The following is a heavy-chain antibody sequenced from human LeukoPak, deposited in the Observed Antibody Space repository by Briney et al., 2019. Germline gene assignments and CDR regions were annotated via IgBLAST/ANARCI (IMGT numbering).Heavy chain of an antibody. CDR2: ISGRGNTI. V-gene: IGHV3-48*04. CDR3: ARDPPALEDFDY. J-gene: IGHJ4*02. CDR1: GFTFSSHN. Sequence: GGSLRLSCAASGFTFSSHNMNWVRQAPGKGLEWVSYISGRGNTIKYADSVKGRFTISRDNGKNSLYLHMSSLRAEDTAVYYCARDPPALEDFDYWGQGTQVTVSS.